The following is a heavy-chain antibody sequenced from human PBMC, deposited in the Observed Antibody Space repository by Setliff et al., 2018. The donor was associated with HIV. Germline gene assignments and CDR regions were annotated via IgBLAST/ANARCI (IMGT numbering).Heavy chain of an antibody. D-gene: IGHD3-10*01. V-gene: IGHV4-59*11. CDR3: ARERLTFGEFANWFDP. Sequence: SETLSLTCTVSGVSINSHYWTWIRQPPGKGLEWIGYIYYSGLTSYNPSLKSRVTISVDTSKNQFSLKLRSVTAADTAVYYCARERLTFGEFANWFDPWGQGTLVTVSS. J-gene: IGHJ5*02. CDR2: IYYSGLT. CDR1: GVSINSHY.